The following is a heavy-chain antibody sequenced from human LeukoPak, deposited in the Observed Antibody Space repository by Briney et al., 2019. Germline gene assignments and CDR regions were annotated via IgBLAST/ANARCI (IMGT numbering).Heavy chain of an antibody. CDR3: ARDWQYSSGWRYHYGMDV. CDR1: GYTFTDYY. Sequence: GASVKVSCKASGYTFTDYYMHWVRQAPGQGLEWMGWINPNSGGTNFAQKFQGRVTMTRDTSISTAYMELSRLTSGDTAVYFCARDWQYSSGWRYHYGMDVWGQGTTVTVSS. V-gene: IGHV1-2*02. D-gene: IGHD6-19*01. CDR2: INPNSGGT. J-gene: IGHJ6*02.